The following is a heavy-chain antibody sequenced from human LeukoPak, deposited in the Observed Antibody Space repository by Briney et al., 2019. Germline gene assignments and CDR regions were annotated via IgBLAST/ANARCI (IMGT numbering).Heavy chain of an antibody. CDR3: ARSLIRDGSGERDHYKDV. D-gene: IGHD3-10*01. CDR1: GGPFSGYY. Sequence: PSETLSLTCGVYGGPFSGYYWSWIRQPPGKGLEWIGDINHSGSTSYNPSLESRVTISVDTSKNQFSLKLSSVTAADAAVYYCARSLIRDGSGERDHYKDVWGKGTTVTVSS. CDR2: INHSGST. J-gene: IGHJ6*03. V-gene: IGHV4-34*01.